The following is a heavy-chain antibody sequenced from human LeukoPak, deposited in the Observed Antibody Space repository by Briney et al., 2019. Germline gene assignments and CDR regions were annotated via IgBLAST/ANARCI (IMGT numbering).Heavy chain of an antibody. V-gene: IGHV4-31*03. Sequence: SQTLSLTCTVSGGSISSGGYYWSWIRQHPGKGLEWIGYIYYSGSTYYNPSLKSRVTISVDTSKNRFSLKLSSVTAADTAVYYCARGSPGRFDILTGFDYWGQGTLVTVSS. J-gene: IGHJ4*02. D-gene: IGHD3-9*01. CDR3: ARGSPGRFDILTGFDY. CDR2: IYYSGST. CDR1: GGSISSGGYY.